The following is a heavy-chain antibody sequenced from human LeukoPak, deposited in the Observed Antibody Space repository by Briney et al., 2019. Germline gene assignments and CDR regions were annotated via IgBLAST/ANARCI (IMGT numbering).Heavy chain of an antibody. CDR1: GGSISSSSYY. D-gene: IGHD2-21*01. CDR3: VIFSLVVFCFVRCGCSPQFDY. Sequence: SETLSLTCTVSGGSISSSSYYWGWIRQPPGKGLEWIGSIYYSGSTYYNPSLKSRVTISVDTSKNQFSLKLSSVTASDTAVYYYVIFSLVVFCFVRCGCSPQFDYWGQGTLVTVSS. J-gene: IGHJ4*02. V-gene: IGHV4-39*01. CDR2: IYYSGST.